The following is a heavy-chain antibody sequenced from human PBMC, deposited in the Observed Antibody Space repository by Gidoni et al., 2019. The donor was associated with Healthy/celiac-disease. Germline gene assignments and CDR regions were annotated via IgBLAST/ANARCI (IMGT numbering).Heavy chain of an antibody. CDR1: GFTFSSYA. CDR2: ISGSGGST. CDR3: AKEQDGSGWGAEYFQH. Sequence: EVQLLESGGGLVQPGGSLRLSCAASGFTFSSYAMSWVRQAPGKGLEWVSAISGSGGSTYYADSVKGRFTISRDNSNNTLYLQRNSLRAEDTAVYYCAKEQDGSGWGAEYFQHWGQGTLVTVSS. J-gene: IGHJ1*01. D-gene: IGHD6-19*01. V-gene: IGHV3-23*01.